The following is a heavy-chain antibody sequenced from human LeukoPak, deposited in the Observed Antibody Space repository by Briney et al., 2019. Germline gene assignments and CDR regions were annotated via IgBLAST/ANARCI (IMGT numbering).Heavy chain of an antibody. CDR3: ARDGLEDHGTYSWFDS. J-gene: IGHJ5*01. Sequence: GGSLRLSCAASGFSISDYYMGWVRQAPGKGLEWISYISSTGFTRYYADSVKGRITVSRDNAENSLYLQIDSLRTEDTAVYYCARDGLEDHGTYSWFDSWGQGTLVTVSS. D-gene: IGHD1-14*01. V-gene: IGHV3-11*04. CDR1: GFSISDYY. CDR2: ISSTGFTR.